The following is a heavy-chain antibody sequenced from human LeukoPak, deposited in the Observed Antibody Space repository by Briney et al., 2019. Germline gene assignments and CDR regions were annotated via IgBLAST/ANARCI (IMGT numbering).Heavy chain of an antibody. V-gene: IGHV3-74*01. J-gene: IGHJ4*02. D-gene: IGHD6-13*01. CDR2: INSDGSST. Sequence: GGSLRLSCAASGFTFSSYWMHWVRHAPGKGLVWVSRINSDGSSTSYADSVKGRFTISRDNAKNTLYLQMNSLRAEDTAVYYCARDAAAGLILLDYWGQGTLVTVSS. CDR3: ARDAAAGLILLDY. CDR1: GFTFSSYW.